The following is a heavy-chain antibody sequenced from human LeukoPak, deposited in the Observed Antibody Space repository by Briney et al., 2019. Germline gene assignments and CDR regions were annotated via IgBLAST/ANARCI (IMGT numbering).Heavy chain of an antibody. CDR1: GYTFTSYG. CDR3: ASNTLSSPWFDP. Sequence: GASVTVSCKASGYTFTSYGISWVRQAPGQGLEWMGWINPNSGGTNYAQKFQGRVTMTRDTSISTAYMELSRLRSDDTAVYYCASNTLSSPWFDPWGQEPWSPSPQ. CDR2: INPNSGGT. V-gene: IGHV1-2*02. D-gene: IGHD6-6*01. J-gene: IGHJ5*02.